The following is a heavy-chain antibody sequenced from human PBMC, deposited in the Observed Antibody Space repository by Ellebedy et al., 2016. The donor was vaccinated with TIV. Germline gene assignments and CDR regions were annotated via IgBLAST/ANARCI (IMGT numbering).Heavy chain of an antibody. V-gene: IGHV3-64*01. CDR2: ISGNGGTT. J-gene: IGHJ4*02. CDR1: GFTFSSYA. D-gene: IGHD2-2*01. CDR3: ARGYCSGSSCPGDY. Sequence: GESLKISCAASGFTFSSYAMHWVRQAPGKGLEYVSAISGNGGTTYYANSVKGRFTISRDTSKNTLYLHMGSLRAEDMAVYYCARGYCSGSSCPGDYWGQGTLVTVSS.